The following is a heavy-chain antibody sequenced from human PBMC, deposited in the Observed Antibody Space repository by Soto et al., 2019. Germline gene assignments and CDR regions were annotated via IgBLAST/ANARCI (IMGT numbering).Heavy chain of an antibody. CDR1: GNSFTGYY. Sequence: QVQMVQSGAEVKKPGASVKVSCKASGNSFTGYYVHWVRQAPGQGLEWMGWINPKSGGTKYAQKFQGRVTMTRDTSINTAYMELSSLRSDETAVYFCARDGVVPTMDWGQGPLVTVSS. CDR2: INPKSGGT. J-gene: IGHJ4*02. CDR3: ARDGVVPTMD. V-gene: IGHV1-2*02. D-gene: IGHD3-10*01.